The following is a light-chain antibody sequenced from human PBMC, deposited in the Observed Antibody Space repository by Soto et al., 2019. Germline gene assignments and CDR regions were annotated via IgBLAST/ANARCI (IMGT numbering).Light chain of an antibody. CDR1: SSDVGDYDY. V-gene: IGLV2-14*01. Sequence: QSALTQPASVSGSPGQSITISCTGTSSDVGDYDYVSWYQQYAGKAPKMMMYEVSNRPSGVTNPVSGSKSGNTASLTIAGLHAEDEAAYYCSPYRSSNTLLFGGGTKVTVL. J-gene: IGLJ2*01. CDR2: EVS. CDR3: SPYRSSNTLL.